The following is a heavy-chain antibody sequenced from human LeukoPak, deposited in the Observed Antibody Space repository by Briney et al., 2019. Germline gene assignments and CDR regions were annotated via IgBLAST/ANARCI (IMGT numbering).Heavy chain of an antibody. V-gene: IGHV3-23*01. CDR3: AKCPTGYSKTFDS. CDR2: ISSSGTST. Sequence: GGSLRLSCAASRFTSNSYAMSWVRQAPGKGLEWVSGISSSGTSTYYADSVKGQFTISRDNSKDTLYLQMNSLRAEDTAVYYCAKCPTGYSKTFDSWGQGTLVTASS. CDR1: RFTSNSYA. J-gene: IGHJ4*02. D-gene: IGHD6-13*01.